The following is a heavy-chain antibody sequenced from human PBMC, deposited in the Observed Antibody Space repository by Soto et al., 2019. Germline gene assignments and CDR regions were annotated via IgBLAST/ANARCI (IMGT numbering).Heavy chain of an antibody. V-gene: IGHV4-30-2*01. Sequence: QLRLQESGSGLVKPSQTLSLTCTVSGGSLSSGSFSWGWIRQPPGKGLEWIGYINYSGNTYYNPSLRRRVPISRDMSTNQFSLKLGSVTAAATAVYYCARGGGSTDYVANYYFDYWGRGTLVTVSS. CDR1: GGSLSSGSFS. D-gene: IGHD4-17*01. CDR3: ARGGGSTDYVANYYFDY. CDR2: INYSGNT. J-gene: IGHJ4*02.